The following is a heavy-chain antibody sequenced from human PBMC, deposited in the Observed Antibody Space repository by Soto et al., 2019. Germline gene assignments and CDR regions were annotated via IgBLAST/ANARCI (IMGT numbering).Heavy chain of an antibody. V-gene: IGHV1-2*04. J-gene: IGHJ6*01. CDR3: ARDRELTIRDGYNYVYYYGMDV. D-gene: IGHD5-12*01. Sequence: ASGKVSCKASGYTFTGYYMQWVRQAPGRGLEWMGWINPNSGGTNYAQKFQGWVTMTRDTSISTAYMELSRLRSDDTAVYYCARDRELTIRDGYNYVYYYGMDVWGQGTTVIGSS. CDR2: INPNSGGT. CDR1: GYTFTGYY.